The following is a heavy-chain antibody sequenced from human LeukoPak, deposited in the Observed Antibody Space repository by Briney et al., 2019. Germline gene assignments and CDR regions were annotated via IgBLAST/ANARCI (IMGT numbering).Heavy chain of an antibody. CDR3: ARGQRRYKIDY. J-gene: IGHJ4*02. D-gene: IGHD5-18*01. V-gene: IGHV4-34*01. CDR1: GGSFSGYY. Sequence: SETLSLTCAVYGGSFSGYYWSWIRQPPGKGLEWIGEINHSGSTNYNPSLKSRVTISVDTSKNQLSLKLSSVTAADTAVYYCARGQRRYKIDYWGQGTLVTVSS. CDR2: INHSGST.